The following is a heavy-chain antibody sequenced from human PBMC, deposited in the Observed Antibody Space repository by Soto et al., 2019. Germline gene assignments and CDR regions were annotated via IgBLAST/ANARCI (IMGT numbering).Heavy chain of an antibody. D-gene: IGHD6-13*01. V-gene: IGHV3-30*19. Sequence: GGSLRLSCAASAFTFSSYAMHWVRQAPGKGLEWVAVISYDGSNKYYADSVKGRFTISRDNSKNTLYLQMNSLRAEDTAVYYCARDWSSSGHYYGMDVWGQGTTVTVSS. J-gene: IGHJ6*02. CDR3: ARDWSSSGHYYGMDV. CDR2: ISYDGSNK. CDR1: AFTFSSYA.